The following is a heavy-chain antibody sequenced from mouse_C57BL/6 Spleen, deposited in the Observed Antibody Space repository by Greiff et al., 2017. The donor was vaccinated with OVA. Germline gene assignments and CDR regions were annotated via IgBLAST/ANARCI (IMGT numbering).Heavy chain of an antibody. CDR2: IRNKANNPAT. D-gene: IGHD2-13*01. J-gene: IGHJ4*01. Sequence: DVKLVESGGGLVQPGGSMKLSCAASGFTFSDAWMDWVRQSPEQGLEWVAEIRNKANNPATYYAESVKGRFTISRDDSKSSVYLQMNSVRAEDTGIYYCTDWMDYWGQGTSVTVSS. CDR3: TDWMDY. V-gene: IGHV6-6*01. CDR1: GFTFSDAW.